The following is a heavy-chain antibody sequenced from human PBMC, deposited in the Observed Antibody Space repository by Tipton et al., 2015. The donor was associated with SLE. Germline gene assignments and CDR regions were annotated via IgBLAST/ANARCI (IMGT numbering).Heavy chain of an antibody. CDR2: IFHTGSA. CDR1: GASISTEGYS. Sequence: TLSLTCVVSGASISTEGYSWSWIRQPPGKGLEWIGYIFHTGSAYYNPSLRSRLTISLDRSNNQFSLKLSSVTAADTAVYYCARANWNIVVEPAAKSYYYYMDVWGKGSTVTVSS. V-gene: IGHV4-30-2*01. J-gene: IGHJ6*03. D-gene: IGHD2-2*01. CDR3: ARANWNIVVEPAAKSYYYYMDV.